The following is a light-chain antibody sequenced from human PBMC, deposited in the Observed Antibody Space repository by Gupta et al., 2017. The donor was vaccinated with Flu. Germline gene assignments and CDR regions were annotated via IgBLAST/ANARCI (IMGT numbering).Light chain of an antibody. J-gene: IGKJ1*01. V-gene: IGKV3-15*01. Sequence: PATLSVSPGESATLSCRASQSVSSNLAWYQQKPGQAPRLLIYGASTRATGFPARFSGSGSGTEFTLTISSLQSEDFAVYYCQQYNNWPLTFGQGTKVEIK. CDR1: QSVSSN. CDR3: QQYNNWPLT. CDR2: GAS.